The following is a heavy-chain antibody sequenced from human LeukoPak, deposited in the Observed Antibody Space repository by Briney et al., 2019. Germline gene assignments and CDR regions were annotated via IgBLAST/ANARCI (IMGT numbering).Heavy chain of an antibody. D-gene: IGHD3-16*01. J-gene: IGHJ4*02. CDR2: IYYSGST. Sequence: SETLSLTCTVSGGSLSSGSYYWSWIRQPPGKGLEWIGYIYYSGSTNYNPSLKSRVTISVDASKNQFSLKLSSVTAADTAVYYCAREGPMGDIDYWGQGTLVTVSS. CDR1: GGSLSSGSYY. V-gene: IGHV4-61*01. CDR3: AREGPMGDIDY.